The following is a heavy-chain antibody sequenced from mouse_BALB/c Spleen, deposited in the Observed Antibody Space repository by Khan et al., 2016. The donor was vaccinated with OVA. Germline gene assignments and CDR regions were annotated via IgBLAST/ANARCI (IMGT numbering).Heavy chain of an antibody. CDR2: INPSTGYT. D-gene: IGHD1-1*01. J-gene: IGHJ3*01. Sequence: VQLQQSGPELAKPGASVKMSCKASGYTFTNYWMHWVKQRPGQGLEWIGYINPSTGYTEYNQKFKDKATLTADKSSSTAYMQLSSLTSEDSAVYYCVSHGSSSAWVTYWGQGTLVTVSA. V-gene: IGHV1-7*01. CDR3: VSHGSSSAWVTY. CDR1: GYTFTNYW.